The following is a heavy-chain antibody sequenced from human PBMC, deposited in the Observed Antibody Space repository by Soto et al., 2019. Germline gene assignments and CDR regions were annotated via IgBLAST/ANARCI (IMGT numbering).Heavy chain of an antibody. V-gene: IGHV3-33*01. J-gene: IGHJ4*02. CDR3: ARDPSSSWYFPFDD. CDR1: GFTFSSYG. Sequence: GGSLRLSCAASGFTFSSYGMHWVRQAPGKGLEWVAVIWYDGSNKYYADSVKGRFTISRDNSKNTLYLQMNSLRAEDTAVYYCARDPSSSWYFPFDDWGQGTLVNVSS. CDR2: IWYDGSNK. D-gene: IGHD6-13*01.